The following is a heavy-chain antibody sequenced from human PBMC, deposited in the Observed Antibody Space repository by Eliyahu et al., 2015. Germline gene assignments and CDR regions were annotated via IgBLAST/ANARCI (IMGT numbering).Heavy chain of an antibody. Sequence: EVQLVQSGGGLVQPGGSLRLSCAASGFTFSSYWMHWVXQVPGKGLVWVSHINYDGSTTNYADSVKGRFTISRDNAKSTLYLQMNSLRAEDSAVYFCATSPSKGDGGWGQGTMVTVSS. CDR1: GFTFSSYW. CDR3: ATSPSKGDGG. J-gene: IGHJ3*01. CDR2: INYDGSTT. D-gene: IGHD4-23*01. V-gene: IGHV3-74*01.